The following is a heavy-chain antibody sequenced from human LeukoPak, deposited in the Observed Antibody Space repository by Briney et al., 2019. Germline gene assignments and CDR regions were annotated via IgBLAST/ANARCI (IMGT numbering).Heavy chain of an antibody. Sequence: PGRSLRLSCAASGFTFDDYAMHWVWQAPGKGLEWVSGISWNSGSIDYADSVKGRFTISRDNAKKSLYLQMNSLRAEDTALYYCAKGGRGRVRGVNEYWGQGTLVTVSS. D-gene: IGHD3-10*01. J-gene: IGHJ4*02. CDR2: ISWNSGSI. CDR1: GFTFDDYA. CDR3: AKGGRGRVRGVNEY. V-gene: IGHV3-9*01.